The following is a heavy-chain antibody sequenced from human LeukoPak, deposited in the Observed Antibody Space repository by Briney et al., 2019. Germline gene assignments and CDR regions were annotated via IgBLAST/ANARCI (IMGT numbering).Heavy chain of an antibody. D-gene: IGHD3-10*01. J-gene: IGHJ4*02. CDR2: IYTSGST. CDR3: ARDSSRYYYGSGSYVSFDY. CDR1: GGSISSYY. V-gene: IGHV4-4*07. Sequence: SETLSLTCTVSGGSISSYYWSWIRQPAGKGLEWIGRIYTSGSTNYNPSLKSRVTMSVDTSKNQYSLKLSSVTAADTAVYYCARDSSRYYYGSGSYVSFDYWGQGTLVTVSS.